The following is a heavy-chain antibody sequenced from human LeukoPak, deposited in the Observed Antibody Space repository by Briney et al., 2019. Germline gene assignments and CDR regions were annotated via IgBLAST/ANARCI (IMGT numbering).Heavy chain of an antibody. Sequence: GGSLRLSCAASEFTFSNYAKNWVRQAPGKGLEWVSAISGSSVYIYYADSVKGRFTISRDNAKNSLFLQMNSLRAEDTAVYYCARGLGSSNYDVGNLWGQGTLVTVSS. D-gene: IGHD3-10*02. CDR2: ISGSSVYI. J-gene: IGHJ5*02. V-gene: IGHV3-21*01. CDR1: EFTFSNYA. CDR3: ARGLGSSNYDVGNL.